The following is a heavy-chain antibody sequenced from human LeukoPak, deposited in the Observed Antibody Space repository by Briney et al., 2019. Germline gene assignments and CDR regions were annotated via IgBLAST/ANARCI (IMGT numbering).Heavy chain of an antibody. Sequence: PSETLSLTCTVSGGSISSYCWSWIRQPPGKGLEWVWFIYYSGSTNYNPSPTSRVTISVDTPTNKFSLKLSSVTAADTTVYYSPRVSSGWSTEYYFDYCGEGTLVTVSS. V-gene: IGHV4-59*01. CDR1: GGSISSYC. CDR3: PRVSSGWSTEYYFDY. D-gene: IGHD6-19*01. J-gene: IGHJ4*02. CDR2: IYYSGST.